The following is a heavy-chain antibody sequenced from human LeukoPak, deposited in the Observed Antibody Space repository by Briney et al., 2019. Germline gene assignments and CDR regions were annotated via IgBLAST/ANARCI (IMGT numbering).Heavy chain of an antibody. D-gene: IGHD5-18*01. Sequence: GASVKVSCKASGGTFSSYAISWVRQAPGQGLEWMGGIIPIFGTANYAQKFQGRVTITTDESTSTAYMELSSLRSEDTAVYYCARGAFESSYGDYYYYMDVWGKGATVTVSS. V-gene: IGHV1-69*05. CDR2: IIPIFGTA. J-gene: IGHJ6*03. CDR3: ARGAFESSYGDYYYYMDV. CDR1: GGTFSSYA.